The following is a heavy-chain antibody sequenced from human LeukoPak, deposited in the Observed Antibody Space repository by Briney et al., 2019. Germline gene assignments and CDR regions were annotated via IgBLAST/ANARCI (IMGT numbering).Heavy chain of an antibody. Sequence: GGSLRLSCAASGFTFSISWMHWVRQAPGKGLAWVSHINSDGSRTDYADSVRGRFTISRDNAKNTLYLQMNSLRAEDTAVYFCARGKSDAYGLEDYWGXXTXXTVSS. V-gene: IGHV3-74*01. CDR1: GFTFSISW. CDR2: INSDGSRT. D-gene: IGHD4-17*01. J-gene: IGHJ4*01. CDR3: ARGKSDAYGLEDY.